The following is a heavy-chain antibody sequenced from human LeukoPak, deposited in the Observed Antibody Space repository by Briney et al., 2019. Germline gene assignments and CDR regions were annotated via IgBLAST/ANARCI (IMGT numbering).Heavy chain of an antibody. Sequence: PGGSLRLSCAASGFTFSSYWMSWVRQAPGKGLEWVANIKQDGSEKYYVDSVKGRFTISRDNAKNSLYLQMNSLRAEDTAVYYCARAVSGSGYYYGFYYYGMDVWGQGTTVTVSS. CDR2: IKQDGSEK. CDR1: GFTFSSYW. V-gene: IGHV3-7*01. CDR3: ARAVSGSGYYYGFYYYGMDV. D-gene: IGHD3-22*01. J-gene: IGHJ6*02.